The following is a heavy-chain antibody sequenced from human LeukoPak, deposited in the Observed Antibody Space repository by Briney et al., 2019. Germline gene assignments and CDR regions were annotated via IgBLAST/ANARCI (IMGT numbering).Heavy chain of an antibody. CDR3: ARVITMVRGVRWFDP. CDR2: TYHSGST. J-gene: IGHJ5*02. Sequence: SQTLSLTCAVSGGSISSGGYSWSWIRQPPGKGLEWIGYTYHSGSTYYNPSLKSRVTISVDRSKNQFSLKLSSVTAAHTAVYYCARVITMVRGVRWFDPWGQGTLVTVSS. CDR1: GGSISSGGYS. D-gene: IGHD3-10*01. V-gene: IGHV4-30-2*01.